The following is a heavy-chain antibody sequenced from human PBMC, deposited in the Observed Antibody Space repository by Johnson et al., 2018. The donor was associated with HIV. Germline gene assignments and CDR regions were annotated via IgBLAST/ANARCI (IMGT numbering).Heavy chain of an antibody. CDR2: LNWNGGRT. CDR3: ARGTYYYGSGSSHSDAFDI. V-gene: IGHV3-20*04. Sequence: EVQVLESGGGVVRPGGSLRLSCAASGFTFDDYDMSWVRQAPGKGLEWVSGLNWNGGRTGYADSVRGRFTISRDNYKNKLYLQMNSLRAEDTAVYYCARGTYYYGSGSSHSDAFDIWGQGTMVTVSS. D-gene: IGHD3-10*01. CDR1: GFTFDDYD. J-gene: IGHJ3*02.